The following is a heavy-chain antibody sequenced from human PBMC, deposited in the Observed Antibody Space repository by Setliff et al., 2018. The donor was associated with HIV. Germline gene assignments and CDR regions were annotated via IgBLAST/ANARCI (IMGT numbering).Heavy chain of an antibody. J-gene: IGHJ6*02. V-gene: IGHV4-59*01. CDR3: ARVEATVRGATYGMDV. CDR1: GFTFNHAW. D-gene: IGHD3-10*01. Sequence: PGGSLRLSCAASGFTFNHAWMSWIRQAPGKGLEWIGTMYFSGNARNSPSLKSRVTISVDTSKNQLSLNLTSVTAADTAVYYCARVEATVRGATYGMDVWGQGTTVTVS. CDR2: MYFSGNA.